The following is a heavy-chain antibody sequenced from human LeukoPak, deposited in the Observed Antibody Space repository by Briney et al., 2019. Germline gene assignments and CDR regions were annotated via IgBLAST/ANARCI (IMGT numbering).Heavy chain of an antibody. V-gene: IGHV3-23*01. Sequence: PGGSLRLSCAASGFTFSSYGMSWVRQAPGKGLEWVSAISGSGGSTYYANSVKGRFTISRDNSKNTLYLQMNSLRAEDTAVYYCAKADYYGSGSQKYSSGYFDYWGQGTLVTVSS. CDR1: GFTFSSYG. D-gene: IGHD3-10*01. CDR3: AKADYYGSGSQKYSSGYFDY. CDR2: ISGSGGST. J-gene: IGHJ4*02.